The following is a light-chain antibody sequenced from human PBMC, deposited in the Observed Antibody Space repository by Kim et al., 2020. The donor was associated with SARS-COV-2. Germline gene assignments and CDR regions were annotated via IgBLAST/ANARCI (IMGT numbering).Light chain of an antibody. V-gene: IGLV3-1*01. Sequence: SYELTQPPSVSVSPGQTASITCSGDKLGDKYACWYQQKPGQSPVLVIYQDSKRPSGIPERFSGSNSGITATLTISGTQAMDEADYYCQAWDSSTAAVFGGGTQLTVL. CDR1: KLGDKY. J-gene: IGLJ2*01. CDR2: QDS. CDR3: QAWDSSTAAV.